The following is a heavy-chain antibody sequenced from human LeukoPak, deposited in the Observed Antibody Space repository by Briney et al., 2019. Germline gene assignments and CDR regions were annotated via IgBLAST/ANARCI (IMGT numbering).Heavy chain of an antibody. Sequence: SETLSLTCTVSGGSISSYYWSWIRQPPGKGLEWIGYIYTSGSTNYNPSLKSRVTISVDTSKNQFSLKLSSVTAADTAVYYCARRTKDGYEFDYWGQGTLVTVSS. D-gene: IGHD5-24*01. CDR2: IYTSGST. CDR3: ARRTKDGYEFDY. V-gene: IGHV4-4*09. J-gene: IGHJ4*02. CDR1: GGSISSYY.